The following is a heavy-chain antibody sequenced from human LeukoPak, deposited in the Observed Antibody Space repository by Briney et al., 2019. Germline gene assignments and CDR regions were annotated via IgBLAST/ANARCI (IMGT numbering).Heavy chain of an antibody. CDR1: GFTFNDCY. CDR2: ISSSGSTR. D-gene: IGHD3-10*01. CDR3: ARDRSRMVRGIDALDL. V-gene: IGHV3-11*01. Sequence: SGGSLRLSCAASGFTFNDCYMNWIRQAPGKGLEWVSYISSSGSTRYYADSLKGRFTISRDNAGNSLYLQMDSLRADDTAVYYCARDRSRMVRGIDALDLWGQGTMVTVSS. J-gene: IGHJ3*01.